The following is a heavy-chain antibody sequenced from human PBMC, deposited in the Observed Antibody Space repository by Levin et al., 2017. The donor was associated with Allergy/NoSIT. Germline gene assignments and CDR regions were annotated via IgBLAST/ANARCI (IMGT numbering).Heavy chain of an antibody. CDR3: AKDIGATPLAVSGTGDYGMDV. Sequence: SCAASGFTFDDYAMHWVRQAPGKGLEWVSGISWNSGSRGYADSVKGRFTISRDNAKNSLYLQMNSLRAEDTALYYCAKDIGATPLAVSGTGDYGMDVWGQGTTVTVSS. CDR2: ISWNSGSR. D-gene: IGHD1-1*01. J-gene: IGHJ6*02. CDR1: GFTFDDYA. V-gene: IGHV3-9*01.